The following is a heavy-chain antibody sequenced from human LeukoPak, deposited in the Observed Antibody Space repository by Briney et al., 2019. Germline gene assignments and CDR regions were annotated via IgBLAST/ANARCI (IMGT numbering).Heavy chain of an antibody. D-gene: IGHD3-3*01. J-gene: IGHJ5*02. CDR2: IYYSGST. V-gene: IGHV4-61*08. Sequence: SETLSLTCAVSGGSISSGGYSWSWIRQPPGKGLEWIGYIYYSGSTNYNPSLKSRVTISVDTSKNQFSLKLSSVTAADTAVYYCARGPNLYYDFWSGYYPSWFDPWGQGTLVTVSS. CDR3: ARGPNLYYDFWSGYYPSWFDP. CDR1: GGSISSGGYS.